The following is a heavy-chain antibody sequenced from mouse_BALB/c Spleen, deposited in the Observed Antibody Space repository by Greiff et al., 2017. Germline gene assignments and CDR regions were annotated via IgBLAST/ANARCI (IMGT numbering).Heavy chain of an antibody. CDR2: IRNKANGYTT. CDR1: GFTFTDYY. D-gene: IGHD1-2*01. Sequence: EVQLVESGGGLVQPGGSLRLSCATSGFTFTDYYMSWVRQPPGKALEWLGFIRNKANGYTTEYSASVKGRFTISRDNSQSILYLQMNTLRAEDSATYYCARLRLNNYYAMDYWGQGTSVTVSS. CDR3: ARLRLNNYYAMDY. J-gene: IGHJ4*01. V-gene: IGHV7-3*02.